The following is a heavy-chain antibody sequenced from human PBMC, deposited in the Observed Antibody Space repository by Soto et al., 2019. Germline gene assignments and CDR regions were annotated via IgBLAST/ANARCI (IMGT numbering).Heavy chain of an antibody. CDR3: ASRLNDYGDMVWFDP. V-gene: IGHV4-39*01. CDR1: GGSISSSSYY. Sequence: SETLSLTCTVPGGSISSSSYYWGWIRQPPGKGLEWIGSIYYSGSTYYNPSLKSRVTISVDTSKNQFSLKLSSVTAADTAVYYCASRLNDYGDMVWFDPWGQGTLVTVSS. CDR2: IYYSGST. J-gene: IGHJ5*02. D-gene: IGHD4-17*01.